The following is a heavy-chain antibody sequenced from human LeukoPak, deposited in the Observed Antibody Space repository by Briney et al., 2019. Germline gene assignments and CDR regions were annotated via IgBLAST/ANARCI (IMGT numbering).Heavy chain of an antibody. V-gene: IGHV4-39*07. CDR2: IYYSGST. Sequence: SETLSLTCTVSGGSISSSSYYWGWIRQPPGKGLEWIGSIYYSGSTYYNPSLKSRVTISVDTSKNQFSLKLSSVTAADTAVYYCVIVVVPAAHMDVWGKGTTVTVSS. CDR1: GGSISSSSYY. D-gene: IGHD2-2*01. J-gene: IGHJ6*03. CDR3: VIVVVPAAHMDV.